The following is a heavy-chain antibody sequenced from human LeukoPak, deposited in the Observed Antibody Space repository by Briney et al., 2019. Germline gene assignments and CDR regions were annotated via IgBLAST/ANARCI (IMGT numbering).Heavy chain of an antibody. J-gene: IGHJ6*02. CDR2: IYYSGST. V-gene: IGHV4-59*01. Sequence: SETLSLTCTVSGGSISSYYWSWIWQPPGKGLEWIGYIYYSGSTNYNPSLKSRVTISVDTSKNQFSLKLSSVTAADTAVYYCARIGWYYYGMDVWGQGTTVTVSS. CDR1: GGSISSYY. CDR3: ARIGWYYYGMDV. D-gene: IGHD6-19*01.